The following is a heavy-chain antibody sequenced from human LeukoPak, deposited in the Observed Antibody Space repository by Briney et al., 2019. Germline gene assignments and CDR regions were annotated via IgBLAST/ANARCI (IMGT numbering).Heavy chain of an antibody. V-gene: IGHV1-18*01. D-gene: IGHD3-16*01. CDR1: GYTFTSYG. Sequence: ASVKVSCKASGYTFTSYGISWVRQAPGQGLEWMGWISAYNGNTNYAQKLQGRVTMTTDTSTSTAYMELRSLRSDDTAVYYCARDYDYVWGSPGSAFDIWGQGTMVTVPS. CDR2: ISAYNGNT. J-gene: IGHJ3*02. CDR3: ARDYDYVWGSPGSAFDI.